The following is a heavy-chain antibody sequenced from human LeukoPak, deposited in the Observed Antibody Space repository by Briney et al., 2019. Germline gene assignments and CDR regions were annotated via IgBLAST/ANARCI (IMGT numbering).Heavy chain of an antibody. CDR1: GGSISSSSYY. CDR2: IYYSGST. D-gene: IGHD6-19*01. Sequence: SETLSLTCTVSGGSISSSSYYWGWIRQPPGKGLEWIGSIYYSGSTYYNPSLKSRVTISVDTSKNQFSLKLSSATAADTAVYYCATEHSGWYPPTRPFDYWGQGTLVTVSS. V-gene: IGHV4-39*01. J-gene: IGHJ4*02. CDR3: ATEHSGWYPPTRPFDY.